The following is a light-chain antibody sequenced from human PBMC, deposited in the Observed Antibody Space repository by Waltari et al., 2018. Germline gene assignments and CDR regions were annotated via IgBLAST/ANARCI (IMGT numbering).Light chain of an antibody. CDR2: KAN. CDR1: SGSLPTTSY. J-gene: IGLJ3*02. CDR3: ALYMGSGIWV. Sequence: QTVVTQEPSLSVSPGGTVPLTCALSSGSLPTTSYAPGYQQTPGHAPRTLVYKANARSSGVPDRFSGSILGNTAALTITGAQADDESDYYCALYMGSGIWVFGGGTRLTVL. V-gene: IGLV8-61*01.